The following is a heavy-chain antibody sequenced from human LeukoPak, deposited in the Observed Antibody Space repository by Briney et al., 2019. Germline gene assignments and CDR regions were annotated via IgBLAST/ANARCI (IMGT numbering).Heavy chain of an antibody. CDR3: ARSRSGYYYDY. D-gene: IGHD3-22*01. Sequence: GGSLRLSCAASGFTFSSYWMHWVRQAPGKGLVWVSRINSDGSSTDYADSVKGRFTISRDNAKNTLYLQMNSLRAEDTAVYYCARSRSGYYYDYWGQGTLVTVSS. CDR1: GFTFSSYW. V-gene: IGHV3-74*01. CDR2: INSDGSST. J-gene: IGHJ4*02.